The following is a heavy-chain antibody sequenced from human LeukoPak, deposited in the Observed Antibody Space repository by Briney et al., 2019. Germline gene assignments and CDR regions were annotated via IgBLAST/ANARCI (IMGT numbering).Heavy chain of an antibody. J-gene: IGHJ4*02. V-gene: IGHV3-7*01. CDR1: GFTFINYG. D-gene: IGHD6-13*01. CDR2: IKQDGSEK. Sequence: PGGSLRLSCAASGFTFINYGINWVRQAPGKGLEWVANIKQDGSEKYYVDSVKGRFTISRDNDKNSLYLQMNSLRAEDTAVYFCARYRWYYFDYWGQGTLVTVSS. CDR3: ARYRWYYFDY.